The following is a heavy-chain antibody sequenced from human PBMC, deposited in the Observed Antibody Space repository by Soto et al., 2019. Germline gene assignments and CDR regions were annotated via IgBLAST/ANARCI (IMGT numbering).Heavy chain of an antibody. D-gene: IGHD3-3*01. CDR3: ARAPVGLDTISYFDY. Sequence: PSETLSLTCTVCGDTVSSVGCQWAWLRRPPGRGLEGIVYIYNGGSTDYRPARERRMHMSLDTTMNRYSLRLTSVTAAATAVYFCARAPVGLDTISYFDYWGQGKLVTSPQ. J-gene: IGHJ4*02. CDR1: GDTVSSVGCQ. V-gene: IGHV4-30-4*01. CDR2: IYNGGST.